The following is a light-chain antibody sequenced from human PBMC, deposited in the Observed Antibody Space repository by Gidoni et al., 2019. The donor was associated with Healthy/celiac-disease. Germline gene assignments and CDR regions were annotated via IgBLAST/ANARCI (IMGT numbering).Light chain of an antibody. Sequence: QLVLTQSPSASASLGASVKLTCTLSSRHSSYAIAWHQQQPEKGPRYLMKLNSDGSHSKGDGIPDRFSGSSSGAERYLTISSLQSEDEADYYCQTWGTGIHKVVFGGGTKLTVL. CDR2: LNSDGSH. CDR1: SRHSSYA. V-gene: IGLV4-69*01. CDR3: QTWGTGIHKVV. J-gene: IGLJ2*01.